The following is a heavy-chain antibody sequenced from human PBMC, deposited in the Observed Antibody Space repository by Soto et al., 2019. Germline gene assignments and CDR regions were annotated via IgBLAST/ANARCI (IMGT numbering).Heavy chain of an antibody. CDR1: GGSISSYY. V-gene: IGHV4-59*01. J-gene: IGHJ6*02. CDR3: ARGATYYDSFWPTPDYYYYGMDV. Sequence: SETLSLTCTVSGGSISSYYWSWIRQPPGKGLEWIGYIYYSGSTNYNPSLKSRVTISVDTSKNQFSLKLSSVTAADTAVYYCARGATYYDSFWPTPDYYYYGMDVWGQGTTVTVSS. CDR2: IYYSGST. D-gene: IGHD3-3*01.